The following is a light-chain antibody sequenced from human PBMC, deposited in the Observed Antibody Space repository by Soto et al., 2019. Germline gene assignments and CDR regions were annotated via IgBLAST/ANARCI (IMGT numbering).Light chain of an antibody. V-gene: IGLV2-14*01. CDR2: SVS. J-gene: IGLJ1*01. Sequence: QSALTQPASVSGSPGQSITISCSGTSSDIGTYDHVAWFQQFPGKTPKLVIYSVSDRPSGVSYRFSGSKSGNTASLTISGLQAEDEADYYCNSYTRFSPYVFGTGTKLTVL. CDR1: SSDIGTYDH. CDR3: NSYTRFSPYV.